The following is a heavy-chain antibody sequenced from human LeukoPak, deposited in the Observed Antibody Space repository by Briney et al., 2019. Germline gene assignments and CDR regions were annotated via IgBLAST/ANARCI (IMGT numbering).Heavy chain of an antibody. CDR2: VDHRGST. Sequence: SETLSLTCAVYGGSFDPYYWSWIRQPPGKGLEWIGEVDHRGSTNNNPSLKSRVSISIDTSKNQFSLKLSSVTAADTAVYYCGRQIDVGCSSTICYGHGAFDIWSQGTVVTVSS. CDR3: GRQIDVGCSSTICYGHGAFDI. D-gene: IGHD2-2*01. J-gene: IGHJ3*02. CDR1: GGSFDPYY. V-gene: IGHV4-34*01.